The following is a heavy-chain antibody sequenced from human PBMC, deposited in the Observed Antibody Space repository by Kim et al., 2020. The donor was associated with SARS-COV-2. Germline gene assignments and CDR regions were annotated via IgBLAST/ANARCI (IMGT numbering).Heavy chain of an antibody. CDR1: GFTFSSYG. D-gene: IGHD3-10*01. CDR3: AREGLGEFLYGMDV. V-gene: IGHV3-33*01. Sequence: GGPLRLSCAASGFTFSSYGMHWVRQAPGKGLEWVAVIWYDGSNKYYADSVKGRFTISRDNSKNTLYLQMNSLRAEDTAVYYCAREGLGEFLYGMDVWGQGTTVTVSS. J-gene: IGHJ6*02. CDR2: IWYDGSNK.